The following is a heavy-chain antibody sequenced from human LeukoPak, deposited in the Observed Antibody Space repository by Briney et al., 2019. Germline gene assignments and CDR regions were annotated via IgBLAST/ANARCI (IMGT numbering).Heavy chain of an antibody. V-gene: IGHV3-53*01. CDR1: GFTVSSNY. CDR3: ARDRGVTAGGYYYYYMDV. J-gene: IGHJ6*03. CDR2: IYSGGST. D-gene: IGHD2-21*02. Sequence: PGGSLRLSCAASGFTVSSNYMSWVRQAPGKGLEWVSVIYSGGSTYYADSVKGRFTISRDNSKNTLYLQMNSLRAEDTAVYYCARDRGVTAGGYYYYYMDVWGKGTTVTVPS.